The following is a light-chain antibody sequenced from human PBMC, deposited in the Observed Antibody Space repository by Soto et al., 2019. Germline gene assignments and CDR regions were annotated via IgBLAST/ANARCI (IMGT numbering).Light chain of an antibody. CDR1: QSVSTW. CDR3: QQYSTYPYT. Sequence: DIQMTQSPSTLSASVGDRVTITCRASQSVSTWLAWYQQRPGKAPKVQIYDASTLDSVATSRISGSGSGTEFTLTISSLQPDDFATYYFQQYSTYPYTFGQGTRLEIK. V-gene: IGKV1-5*01. J-gene: IGKJ2*01. CDR2: DAS.